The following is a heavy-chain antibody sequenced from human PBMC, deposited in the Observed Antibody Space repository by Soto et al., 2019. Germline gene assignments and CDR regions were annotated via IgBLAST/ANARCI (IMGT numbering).Heavy chain of an antibody. V-gene: IGHV4-31*03. CDR1: GGSISSGGYY. CDR2: IY. Sequence: QVQLQESGPGLVKPSQTLSLTCTVSGGSISSGGYYWSWIRQHPGKGLEWIGYIYYNPSLKRRGTISGDPPKTQFALKRSSVTAADPAVFYWAGDMCGDCFPFDSWGQGTLVTVSS. D-gene: IGHD2-21*02. CDR3: AGDMCGDCFPFDS. J-gene: IGHJ4*02.